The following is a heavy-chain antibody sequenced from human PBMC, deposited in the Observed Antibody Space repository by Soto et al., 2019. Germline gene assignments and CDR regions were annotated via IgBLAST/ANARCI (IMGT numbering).Heavy chain of an antibody. V-gene: IGHV2-5*01. CDR3: AHRSGYYDSSGYSGLYFDY. CDR2: IYWNDDK. J-gene: IGHJ4*02. CDR1: GFSLITSGVV. D-gene: IGHD3-22*01. Sequence: GSGPTLVNPTQTLTLTCTFSGFSLITSGVVVGWIRQPPGNALEWLALIYWNDDKRYSPSLKSRLTITKDTSKNQVVLTMTNMDPVDTATYYCAHRSGYYDSSGYSGLYFDYWGQGTLVTVSS.